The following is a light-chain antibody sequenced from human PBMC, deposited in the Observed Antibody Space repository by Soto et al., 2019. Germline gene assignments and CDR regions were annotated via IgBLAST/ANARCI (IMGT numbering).Light chain of an antibody. Sequence: QSALTQPASVSGSPGQSITICYTGTSGDVGGYDFVSWYQQHPGRAPKLLIWDVSNRPSGVSYRFSASKSGNTASLTISGLQTDDEADYYCSSYTSSRSLVFGTGTKLTV. CDR2: DVS. CDR3: SSYTSSRSLV. V-gene: IGLV2-14*01. CDR1: SGDVGGYDF. J-gene: IGLJ1*01.